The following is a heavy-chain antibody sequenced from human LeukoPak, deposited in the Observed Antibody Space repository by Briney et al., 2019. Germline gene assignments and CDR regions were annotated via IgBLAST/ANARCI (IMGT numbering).Heavy chain of an antibody. CDR2: ISSSSSTI. V-gene: IGHV3-48*01. CDR1: GFTFSSYS. J-gene: IGHJ4*02. D-gene: IGHD2-15*01. CDR3: ARPECSGGSCYSLS. Sequence: PGGSLRLSCAASGFTFSSYSMNWVRQAPGKGLEWVSYISSSSSTIYYADSVKGRFTISRDNAKKSLYLQMNSLRAEDTAVYYCARPECSGGSCYSLSWGQGTLVTVSS.